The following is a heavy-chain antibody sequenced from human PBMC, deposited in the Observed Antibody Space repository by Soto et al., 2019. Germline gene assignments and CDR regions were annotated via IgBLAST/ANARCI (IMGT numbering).Heavy chain of an antibody. CDR1: GFTFDDYA. V-gene: IGHV3-9*01. D-gene: IGHD3-3*01. Sequence: GGSLRLSCAASGFTFDDYAMHWVRQAPGKGLEWVSGISWNSGSIGYADSVKGRFTISRDNAKNSLYLQMNSLRAEDTALYYCAKVGGRDEWLLLGHYYYMDVWGKGTTVTVSS. J-gene: IGHJ6*03. CDR2: ISWNSGSI. CDR3: AKVGGRDEWLLLGHYYYMDV.